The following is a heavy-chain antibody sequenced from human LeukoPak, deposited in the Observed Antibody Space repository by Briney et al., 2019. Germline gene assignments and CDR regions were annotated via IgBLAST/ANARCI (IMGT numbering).Heavy chain of an antibody. Sequence: GGSLRLSCAAFGFTFSSYAMGWVRQAPGKGLEWVSAISGSGGSTYYADSVKGRFTISRDNSKNTLYLQMNSLRAEDTAVYYCAKFRSSWYFLSCANLWGQGTLVTVSS. V-gene: IGHV3-23*01. D-gene: IGHD6-13*01. J-gene: IGHJ4*02. CDR1: GFTFSSYA. CDR2: ISGSGGST. CDR3: AKFRSSWYFLSCANL.